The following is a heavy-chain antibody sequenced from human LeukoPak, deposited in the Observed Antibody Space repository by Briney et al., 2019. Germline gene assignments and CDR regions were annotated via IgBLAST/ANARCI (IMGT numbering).Heavy chain of an antibody. CDR2: ISWNSGSI. V-gene: IGHV3-9*01. Sequence: SLRLSCAASGFTFDDYAMHWVRQAPGKGLEWVSGISWNSGSIGYADSVKGRFTISRDNAKNSLYLQMNSLRAGDTALYYCAKDISYYGSGVDYWGQGTLVTVSS. CDR3: AKDISYYGSGVDY. J-gene: IGHJ4*02. D-gene: IGHD3-10*01. CDR1: GFTFDDYA.